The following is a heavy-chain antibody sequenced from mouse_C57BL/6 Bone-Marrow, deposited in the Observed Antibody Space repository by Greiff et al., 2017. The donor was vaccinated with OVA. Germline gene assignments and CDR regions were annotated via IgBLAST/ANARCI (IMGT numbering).Heavy chain of an antibody. V-gene: IGHV1-4*01. CDR1: GYTFTSYT. D-gene: IGHD1-1*01. Sequence: VQLVESGAELARPGASVKMSCKASGYTFTSYTMHWVKQRPGQGLEWIGYINPSSGYTKYNQKFKGKATLTADKSSSTAYMQLSSLTSEDSAVYYCAREGSNWFAYWGQGTLVTVSA. CDR3: AREGSNWFAY. CDR2: INPSSGYT. J-gene: IGHJ3*01.